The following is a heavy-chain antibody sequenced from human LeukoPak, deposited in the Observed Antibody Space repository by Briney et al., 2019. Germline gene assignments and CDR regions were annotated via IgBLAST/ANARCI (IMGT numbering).Heavy chain of an antibody. Sequence: GGSLRLSCAASGFTFSSYAMSWVRQAPGKGLEWVSAISGSGGSTYYADSVKGRFTISRDNYKNTLYLQMNSLRAEDTAVYYCAKRVDDFWSGYYVFDYWGQGTLVTVSS. CDR1: GFTFSSYA. CDR3: AKRVDDFWSGYYVFDY. CDR2: ISGSGGST. V-gene: IGHV3-23*01. D-gene: IGHD3-3*01. J-gene: IGHJ4*02.